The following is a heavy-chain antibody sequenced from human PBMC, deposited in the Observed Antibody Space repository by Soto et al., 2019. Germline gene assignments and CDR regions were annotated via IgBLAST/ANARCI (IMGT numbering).Heavy chain of an antibody. CDR1: GDSITSGDYY. D-gene: IGHD3-22*01. Sequence: QVQLQESGPGLVKPSQTLSLTCTVSGDSITSGDYYWSWIRQPPGKGLEWIGYIYYSGSTYYNPSLKSRVTISVDSSKNQFSLKLSSVTAADTAVYYCARDDSSGFSAYWGQGTLVTVSS. CDR2: IYYSGST. J-gene: IGHJ4*02. CDR3: ARDDSSGFSAY. V-gene: IGHV4-30-4*01.